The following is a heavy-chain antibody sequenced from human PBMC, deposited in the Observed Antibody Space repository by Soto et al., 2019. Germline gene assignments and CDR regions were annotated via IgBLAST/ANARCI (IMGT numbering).Heavy chain of an antibody. CDR2: ISGSGGDR. J-gene: IGHJ4*02. Sequence: GGSLRLSXAASGFTFRTYAMGWVRQAPGKGLEYVSSISGSGGDRHYADSVRGRFTISRDNSKNTLYLQMNSLRAEDTAVYYCAKLSEDPYSGSYSDSWGQGALVTVSS. V-gene: IGHV3-23*01. CDR3: AKLSEDPYSGSYSDS. D-gene: IGHD1-26*01. CDR1: GFTFRTYA.